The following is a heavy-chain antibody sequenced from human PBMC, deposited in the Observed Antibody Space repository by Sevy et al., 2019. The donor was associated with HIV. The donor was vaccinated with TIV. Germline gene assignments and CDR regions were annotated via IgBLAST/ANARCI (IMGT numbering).Heavy chain of an antibody. D-gene: IGHD3-3*01. CDR1: GFTFDDYT. CDR3: AKDMDYDFWNGYYDYGMDV. Sequence: GGSLRLSCAASGFTFDDYTMHWVRQAPGKGLEWVSLISWDGGSTYYADSVKGRFTISRDNSKNSLYLQMNSLRTEDTALYYCAKDMDYDFWNGYYDYGMDVWGQGTTVTVSS. V-gene: IGHV3-43*01. CDR2: ISWDGGST. J-gene: IGHJ6*02.